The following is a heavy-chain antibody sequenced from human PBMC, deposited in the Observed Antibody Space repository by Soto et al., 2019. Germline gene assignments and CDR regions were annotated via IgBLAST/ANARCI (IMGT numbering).Heavy chain of an antibody. CDR3: ARVPLYCSSTSCNNWFDP. CDR2: INHSGTT. Sequence: SETLSLTCAVYGGSFSGYYWSWIRQPPGKGLEWIGEINHSGTTNCNPSLKSRVPISVDTSKNHFSLKLSSVTAADTAVYYCARVPLYCSSTSCNNWFDPWGQGTLVTVSS. J-gene: IGHJ5*02. CDR1: GGSFSGYY. V-gene: IGHV4-34*01. D-gene: IGHD2-2*01.